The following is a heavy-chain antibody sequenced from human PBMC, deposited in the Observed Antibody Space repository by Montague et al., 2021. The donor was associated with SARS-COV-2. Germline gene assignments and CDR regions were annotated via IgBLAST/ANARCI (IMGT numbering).Heavy chain of an antibody. V-gene: IGHV4-38-2*02. D-gene: IGHD3-3*01. CDR1: GYSISSGYY. J-gene: IGHJ6*02. CDR2: IYHSGST. CDR3: WEGVAAPYYDYGMDV. Sequence: SETLSLTCTVSGYSISSGYYSGWIRQPPGKGLVWIGSIYHSGSTSYNPSLKSRVTISVDTSKNQSSTQLSLVTAAATAVYYSWEGVAAPYYDYGMDVWGQRTTVTVSS.